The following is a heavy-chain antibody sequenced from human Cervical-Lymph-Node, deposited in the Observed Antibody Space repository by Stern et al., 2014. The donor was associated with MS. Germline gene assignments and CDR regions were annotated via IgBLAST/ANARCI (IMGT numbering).Heavy chain of an antibody. V-gene: IGHV1-69*06. J-gene: IGHJ5*02. CDR1: GG. CDR2: VIPFVGTS. D-gene: IGHD3-10*01. CDR3: ARGSGDNWFGP. Sequence: QMQLVQSGAEVKKPGSSVKVSCKSSGGISWVRQAPGQGLERMGGVIPFVGTSNYAQKFQGRVIITADTSTNTTYLHLSRLTSADTAVYYCARGSGDNWFGPWGQGTLVTVSS.